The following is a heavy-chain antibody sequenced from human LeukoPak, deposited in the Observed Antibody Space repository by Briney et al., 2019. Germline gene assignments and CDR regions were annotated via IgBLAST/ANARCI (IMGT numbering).Heavy chain of an antibody. CDR1: GGSISSSSYY. Sequence: SETLSLTCTVSGGSISSSSYYWGWIRQPPGKGLEWIGSIYYSASTYYNPSLKSRVTISVDTSKNQFSLKLSSVTAADTAVYYCARLHRHCSSTSCSDYWGQGTLVTVSS. CDR3: ARLHRHCSSTSCSDY. J-gene: IGHJ4*02. D-gene: IGHD2-2*01. CDR2: IYYSAST. V-gene: IGHV4-39*01.